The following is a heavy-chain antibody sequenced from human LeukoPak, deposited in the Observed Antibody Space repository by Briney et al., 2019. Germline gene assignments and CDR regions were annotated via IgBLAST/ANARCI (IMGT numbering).Heavy chain of an antibody. CDR1: GLTFSSYE. CDR3: ARSLGPTRPFDY. J-gene: IGHJ4*02. Sequence: GSLRLSCAASGLTFSSYEMNWVRQAPGKGLEWVSYISGRGNTMYYADSVKGRFTIPRDNAKTSLYLQMNSLRVEDTAIYYCARSLGPTRPFDYWGQGTLLVVSS. CDR2: ISGRGNTM. D-gene: IGHD5-24*01. V-gene: IGHV3-48*03.